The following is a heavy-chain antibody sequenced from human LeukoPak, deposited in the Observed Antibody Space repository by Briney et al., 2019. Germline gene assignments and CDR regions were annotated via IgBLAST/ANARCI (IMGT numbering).Heavy chain of an antibody. Sequence: GGSLRLSCAASGFTFDDYAMHWVRQAPGKGLEWVSGISWNSGSIGYADSVKGRFTISRDNAKNSLYLQMNSLRAEDTALYYCAQGRYFDWLLGPFDYWGQGTLVTVSS. D-gene: IGHD3-9*01. CDR1: GFTFDDYA. CDR3: AQGRYFDWLLGPFDY. CDR2: ISWNSGSI. J-gene: IGHJ4*02. V-gene: IGHV3-9*01.